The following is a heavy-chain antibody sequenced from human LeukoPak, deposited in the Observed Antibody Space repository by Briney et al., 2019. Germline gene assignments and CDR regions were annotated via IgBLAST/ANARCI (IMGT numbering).Heavy chain of an antibody. J-gene: IGHJ4*02. CDR1: GYTFTSYD. CDR2: MNPNSGNT. Sequence: ASVKVSCKASGYTFTSYDINWVRQATGQGLEWMGWMNPNSGNTGYAQKFQGRVTMTRDTSTSTVYMEMSSLRSDDTAVYYCARGLWLLDGYNFPPGLDYWGQGTLVTVSS. CDR3: ARGLWLLDGYNFPPGLDY. V-gene: IGHV1-8*01. D-gene: IGHD5-24*01.